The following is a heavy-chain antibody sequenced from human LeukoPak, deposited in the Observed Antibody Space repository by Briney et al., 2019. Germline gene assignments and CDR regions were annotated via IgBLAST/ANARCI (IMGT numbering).Heavy chain of an antibody. J-gene: IGHJ4*02. CDR1: GGTFSSYT. CDR3: ARVREYCSGGSCYSVFDY. V-gene: IGHV1-69*02. D-gene: IGHD2-15*01. Sequence: GASVKVSCKASGGTFSSYTISWVRQAPGQGLEWMGRIIPILGIANYAQKFQGRVTITADKSMSTAYMELSSLRSEDTAVYYCARVREYCSGGSCYSVFDYWGQGTLVTVSS. CDR2: IIPILGIA.